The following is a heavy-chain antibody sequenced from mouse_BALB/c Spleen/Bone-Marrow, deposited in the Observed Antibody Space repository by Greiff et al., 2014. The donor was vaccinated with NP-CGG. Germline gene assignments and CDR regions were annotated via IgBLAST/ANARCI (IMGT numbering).Heavy chain of an antibody. J-gene: IGHJ1*01. CDR3: TNPSFYYGSSYWYFDV. V-gene: IGHV14-3*02. D-gene: IGHD1-1*01. CDR2: IDPANGDT. Sequence: VQLQQSGAELAKPGASVKLSCTASGFNIKDTYMHWVKQRPEQGLEWIGRIDPANGDTKYDPKFQGKATITADTSSNTAYLQLSSLTSEVTAVYYCTNPSFYYGSSYWYFDVWGAGTTVTVSA. CDR1: GFNIKDTY.